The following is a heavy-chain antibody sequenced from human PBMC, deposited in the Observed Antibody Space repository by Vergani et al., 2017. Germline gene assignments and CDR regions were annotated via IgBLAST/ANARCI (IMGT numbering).Heavy chain of an antibody. CDR2: ISWNSGST. CDR3: AKDIVTYGSGLDY. Sequence: EVQLVESGGGLVQPGRSLRLSCAASGFTFDDYAMHWVRRAPGKGLEWVSGISWNSGSTGYADSVKGRFTISRDNAKNSLYLQMNSLRAEDTALYYCAKDIVTYGSGLDYWGQGTLVTVSS. CDR1: GFTFDDYA. J-gene: IGHJ4*02. D-gene: IGHD3-10*01. V-gene: IGHV3-9*01.